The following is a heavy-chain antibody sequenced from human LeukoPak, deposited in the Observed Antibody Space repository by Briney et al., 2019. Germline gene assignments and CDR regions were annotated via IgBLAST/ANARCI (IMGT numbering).Heavy chain of an antibody. CDR3: ASFIAGSYFDY. D-gene: IGHD3-10*01. J-gene: IGHJ4*02. V-gene: IGHV3-23*01. CDR2: ISGSGGST. Sequence: GGSLRLSCAASGFTFSSYAMSWVRQAPGKGLEWVSAISGSGGSTYYADSVKGRFTIPRDNSKNTLYLQMNSLRAEDTAVYYCASFIAGSYFDYWGQGTLVTVSS. CDR1: GFTFSSYA.